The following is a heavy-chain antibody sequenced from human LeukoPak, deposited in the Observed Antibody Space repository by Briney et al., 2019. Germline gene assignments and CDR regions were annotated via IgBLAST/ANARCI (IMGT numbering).Heavy chain of an antibody. CDR1: GFTFSSYG. CDR2: IKQDGSEK. V-gene: IGHV3-7*03. Sequence: GGSLRLSCAASGFTFSSYGMHWVRQAPGEGLEWVANIKQDGSEKYYVDSVKGRFTISRDNAKNSLYLQMSSLRVEDTAVYYCARAPGDPPNYWGQGTLVTVSS. J-gene: IGHJ4*02. CDR3: ARAPGDPPNY. D-gene: IGHD4-17*01.